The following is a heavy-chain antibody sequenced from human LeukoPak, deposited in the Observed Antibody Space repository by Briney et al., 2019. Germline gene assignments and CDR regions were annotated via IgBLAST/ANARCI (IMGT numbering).Heavy chain of an antibody. CDR3: ARDTNYLSGGVLGY. J-gene: IGHJ4*02. Sequence: GGSLRLSCAASGFTFSSYGMHWVRQAPGKGLEWVAVIWYDGSNKYYADSVKGRLTISRDNSKNTLYLQMNSLRAEDTAVYYCARDTNYLSGGVLGYWGQGTLVTVSS. V-gene: IGHV3-33*01. CDR1: GFTFSSYG. D-gene: IGHD2/OR15-2a*01. CDR2: IWYDGSNK.